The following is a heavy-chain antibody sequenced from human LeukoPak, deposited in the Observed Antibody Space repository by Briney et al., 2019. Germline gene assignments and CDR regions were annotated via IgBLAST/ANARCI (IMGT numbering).Heavy chain of an antibody. CDR2: IKSKTDGGTT. Sequence: GGSLRLSCAASGFTFSNAWMSWVRQAPGKGLEWVGRIKSKTDGGTTDYAAPVKGRFTISRDDSKNTLYLQMNSLKTEDTAVYYCTTEGSNWNDGNYYYYGMDVWGQGTTATVSS. J-gene: IGHJ6*02. CDR3: TTEGSNWNDGNYYYYGMDV. V-gene: IGHV3-15*01. CDR1: GFTFSNAW. D-gene: IGHD1-1*01.